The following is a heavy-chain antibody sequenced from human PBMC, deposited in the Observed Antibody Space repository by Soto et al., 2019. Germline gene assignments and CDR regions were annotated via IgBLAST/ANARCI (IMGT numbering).Heavy chain of an antibody. J-gene: IGHJ4*02. CDR3: AKDSYHYDSSGSHFDY. Sequence: GGSLRLSCAASGFTFSSYGMHWVRQAPGKGLEWVAVISYDGSNKYYADSVKGRFTISRDNSKNTLYLQMNSLRAEDTAVYYCAKDSYHYDSSGSHFDYWGQGTLVTVSS. D-gene: IGHD3-22*01. V-gene: IGHV3-30*18. CDR1: GFTFSSYG. CDR2: ISYDGSNK.